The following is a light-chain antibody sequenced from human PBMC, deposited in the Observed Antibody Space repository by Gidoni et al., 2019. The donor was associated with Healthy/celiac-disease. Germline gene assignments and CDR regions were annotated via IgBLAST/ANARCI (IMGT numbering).Light chain of an antibody. CDR3: QQFDNWPRT. CDR2: GAS. J-gene: IGKJ1*01. V-gene: IGKV3-15*01. Sequence: IVMTQSPATLSVSPGERATLSCRASQSLSSNLSWYQQKPGQAPRLLIYGASTRATGIPVRFSGSGSGTEFTFTISSLQSEDFAVYYCQQFDNWPRTFGQGTKVEIK. CDR1: QSLSSN.